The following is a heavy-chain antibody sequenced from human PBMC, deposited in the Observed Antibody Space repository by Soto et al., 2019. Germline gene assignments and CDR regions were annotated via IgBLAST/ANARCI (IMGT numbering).Heavy chain of an antibody. J-gene: IGHJ4*02. CDR2: INHSGST. CDR3: ARGLGLQLWFKYYFDY. Sequence: QVQLQQWGAGLLKPSETLSLTCAVYGGSFSGYYWSWIRQPPGKGLEWIGEINHSGSTNYNPSLKSRVTISVDTSKNQFALKLSSVTAADTAVYYCARGLGLQLWFKYYFDYWGQGTLVTVSS. CDR1: GGSFSGYY. V-gene: IGHV4-34*01. D-gene: IGHD5-18*01.